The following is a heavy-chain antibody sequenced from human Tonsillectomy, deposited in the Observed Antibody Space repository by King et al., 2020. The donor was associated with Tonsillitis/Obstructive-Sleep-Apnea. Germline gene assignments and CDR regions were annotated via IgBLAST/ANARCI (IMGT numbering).Heavy chain of an antibody. V-gene: IGHV1-2*02. Sequence: VQLVESGAEVKKPGASVKVSCKASGYTFTGYYMHWVRQAPEQGLEWMGWINPNSGGTNYAQKFQGRVTMTRDTSIRTAYMELSRLRSDDTAVYYCARGGIVGATFYYDYGMDVWGQGTPVTVSS. CDR3: ARGGIVGATFYYDYGMDV. J-gene: IGHJ6*02. CDR1: GYTFTGYY. D-gene: IGHD1-26*01. CDR2: INPNSGGT.